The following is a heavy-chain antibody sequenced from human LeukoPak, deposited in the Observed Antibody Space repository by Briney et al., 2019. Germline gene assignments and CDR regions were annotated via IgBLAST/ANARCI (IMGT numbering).Heavy chain of an antibody. CDR2: IYYSGST. J-gene: IGHJ5*02. CDR3: ARGAPLSGYCSGGSCYSNWFDP. D-gene: IGHD2-15*01. V-gene: IGHV4-59*01. CDR1: GGSISSYY. Sequence: SETLSLTCTVSGGSISSYYWSWIRQPPGKGLEWIGYIYYSGSTNYNPSLKSRVTISVDTSKNQFSLKLSSVTAADTAVYYCARGAPLSGYCSGGSCYSNWFDPWGQGTLVTVSS.